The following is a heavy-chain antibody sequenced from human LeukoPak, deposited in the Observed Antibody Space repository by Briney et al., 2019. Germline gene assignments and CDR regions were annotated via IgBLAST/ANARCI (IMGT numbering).Heavy chain of an antibody. V-gene: IGHV4-34*01. Sequence: PSETLSLTCAVYGGSLSGYYWSWIRQPPGKGLEWIGGIYSSGSTYYNPSLKSRVTISVDTSKNQFSLKLSSVTAADTAVYYCASRYYYDSSGYYWGQGTLVTVSS. CDR3: ASRYYYDSSGYY. CDR1: GGSLSGYY. D-gene: IGHD3-22*01. J-gene: IGHJ4*02. CDR2: IYSSGST.